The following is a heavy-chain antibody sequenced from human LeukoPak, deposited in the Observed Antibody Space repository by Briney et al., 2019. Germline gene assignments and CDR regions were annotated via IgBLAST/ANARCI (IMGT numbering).Heavy chain of an antibody. CDR2: IYHSGST. V-gene: IGHV4-4*02. Sequence: PSGTLSLTCAVSGGSISSSHWWSWVRQPPGKGLEWIGEIYHSGSTNYNPSLKSRVTISVDKSKNQFSLKLSSVTAADTAVYYCARDVRSSGSYYGEDYWGQGTLVTVSS. J-gene: IGHJ4*02. D-gene: IGHD1-26*01. CDR3: ARDVRSSGSYYGEDY. CDR1: GGSISSSHW.